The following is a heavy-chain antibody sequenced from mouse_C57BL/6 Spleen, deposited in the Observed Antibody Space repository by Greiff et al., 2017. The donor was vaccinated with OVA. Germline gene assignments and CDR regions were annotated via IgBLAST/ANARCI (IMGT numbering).Heavy chain of an antibody. CDR2: IRSKSNNYAT. Sequence: EVKLVESGGGLVQPKGSLKLSCAASGFSFNTYAMNWVRQAPGKGLEWVARIRSKSNNYATYYADSVKDRFTISRDDSESMLYLQMNNLKTEDTAMYYCVRQDPTSWYFDVWGTGTTVTVSS. CDR1: GFSFNTYA. CDR3: VRQDPTSWYFDV. J-gene: IGHJ1*03. V-gene: IGHV10-1*01.